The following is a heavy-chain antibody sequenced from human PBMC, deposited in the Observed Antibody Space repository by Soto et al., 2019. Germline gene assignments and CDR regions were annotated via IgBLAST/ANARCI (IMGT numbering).Heavy chain of an antibody. CDR3: ARVSAAGTYYFDY. Sequence: SETLSLTCTVSGGSISSSIYYWGWIRQPPGKGLEWIGSIYYSGSTYYNPSLKSRVTISVDTSKNQFSLKLSSVTAADTAVYYCARVSAAGTYYFDYWGQGTLVTVSS. D-gene: IGHD6-13*01. V-gene: IGHV4-39*01. J-gene: IGHJ4*02. CDR1: GGSISSSIYY. CDR2: IYYSGST.